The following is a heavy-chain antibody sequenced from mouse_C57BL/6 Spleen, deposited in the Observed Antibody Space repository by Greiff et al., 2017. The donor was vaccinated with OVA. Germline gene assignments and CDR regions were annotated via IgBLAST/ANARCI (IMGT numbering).Heavy chain of an antibody. Sequence: EVQLQQSGPELVKPGASVKIPCKASGYTFTDYNMDWVKQSHGQSLEWIGDINPNNGGTIYNQKFKGKATLTVDKSSSTAYMELRSLTSEDTAVYYCARGLTGTKGLFDYWGKGTTLTVSS. CDR1: GYTFTDYN. CDR3: ARGLTGTKGLFDY. CDR2: INPNNGGT. J-gene: IGHJ2*01. V-gene: IGHV1-18*01. D-gene: IGHD4-1*01.